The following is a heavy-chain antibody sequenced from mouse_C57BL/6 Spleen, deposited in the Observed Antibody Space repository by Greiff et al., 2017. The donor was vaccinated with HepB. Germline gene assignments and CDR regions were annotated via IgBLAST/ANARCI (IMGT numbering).Heavy chain of an antibody. CDR1: GYTFTSYW. CDR3: ARAVTTGFAY. CDR2: IDPSDSYT. V-gene: IGHV1-50*01. D-gene: IGHD2-2*01. Sequence: QVQLQQPGAELVKPGASVKLSCKASGYTFTSYWMQWVKQRPGQGLEWIGEIDPSDSYTNYNQKFKGKATLTVDTSSSTAYMQLSSLTSEDSSVYDCARAVTTGFAYWGQGTLVTVSA. J-gene: IGHJ3*01.